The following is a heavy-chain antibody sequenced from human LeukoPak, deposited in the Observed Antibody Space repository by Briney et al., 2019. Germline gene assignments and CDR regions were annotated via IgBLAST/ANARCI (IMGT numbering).Heavy chain of an antibody. V-gene: IGHV1-18*01. CDR3: ARGVDYYGSGSKLNWFDP. CDR2: ISAYNGNT. CDR1: GYTFTSYG. J-gene: IGHJ5*02. Sequence: ASVKVSCKASGYTFTSYGISWVRQAPGQGLEWMGWISAYNGNTNYAQKLQGRVTMTTDTSTSTAYMELRSLRSDDTAVYYCARGVDYYGSGSKLNWFDPWGQGTLVTVSS. D-gene: IGHD3-10*01.